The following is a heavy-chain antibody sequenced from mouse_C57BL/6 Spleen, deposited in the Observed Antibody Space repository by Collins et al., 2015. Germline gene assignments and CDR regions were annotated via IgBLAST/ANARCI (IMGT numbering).Heavy chain of an antibody. Sequence: QVQLKQSGPGLVQPSQSLSITCTVSGFSLTSYGVHWVRQSPGKGLEWLGVIWRSGSTDYNAAFMSRLSITKDNSKSQVFFKMNSLQADDTAIYYCAKPYYGSSYYYAMDYWGQGTSVTVSS. CDR2: IWRSGST. V-gene: IGHV2-5*01. CDR3: AKPYYGSSYYYAMDY. CDR1: GFSLTSYG. D-gene: IGHD1-1*01. J-gene: IGHJ4*01.